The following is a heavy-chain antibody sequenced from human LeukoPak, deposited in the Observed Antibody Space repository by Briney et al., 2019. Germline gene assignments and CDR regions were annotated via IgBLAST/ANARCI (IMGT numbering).Heavy chain of an antibody. J-gene: IGHJ6*02. CDR1: GYTFTAYD. CDR3: ALRKSNYFYFGMDV. CDR2: INPDNGNT. D-gene: IGHD6-6*01. Sequence: ASVRVSCKASGYTFTAYDTIWVRQASGQGLGWMGWINPDNGNTGYAQKFQGRVTMTRNTSISTAYMELGGLRSDDTAVYYCALRKSNYFYFGMDVWGQGTAVIVSS. V-gene: IGHV1-8*01.